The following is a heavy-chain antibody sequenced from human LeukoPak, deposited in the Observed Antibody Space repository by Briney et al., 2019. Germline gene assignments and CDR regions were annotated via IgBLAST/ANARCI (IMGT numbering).Heavy chain of an antibody. CDR2: IYHSGST. D-gene: IGHD6-13*01. CDR1: GYSISSGYY. J-gene: IGHJ3*02. V-gene: IGHV4-38-2*02. Sequence: SETLSLTCTVSGYSISSGYYWGWIRQPPGKGLEWIGSIYHSGSTYYNPSLKSRVTISVDTSKNQFSLKLSSVTAADTAVYYCARYGHSSSSIPPYDAFDIWGQGTMVTVSS. CDR3: ARYGHSSSSIPPYDAFDI.